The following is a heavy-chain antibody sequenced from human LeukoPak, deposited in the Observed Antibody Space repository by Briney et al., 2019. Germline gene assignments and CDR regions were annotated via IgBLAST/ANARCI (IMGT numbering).Heavy chain of an antibody. CDR2: VKQDGSEK. Sequence: GGSLRLSCAASGFTFSSYWMSWVRQAPGKGLEWVADVKQDGSEKYYVDSVKGRFTISRDNAKNSLYLQMNSLRAGDTAVYYCARDPTIFGVVIVPDYWGQGTLVTVSS. D-gene: IGHD3-3*01. V-gene: IGHV3-7*01. J-gene: IGHJ4*02. CDR1: GFTFSSYW. CDR3: ARDPTIFGVVIVPDY.